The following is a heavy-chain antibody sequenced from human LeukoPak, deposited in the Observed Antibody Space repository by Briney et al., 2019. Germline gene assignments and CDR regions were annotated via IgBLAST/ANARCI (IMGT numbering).Heavy chain of an antibody. CDR3: VIRRLVPGGFDY. Sequence: GGSLRLSCAASGFTFSSNSMNWVRQAPGKGLEWVSYISSSSSTIYYADSVKGRFTISRDNAKNSLYLQMNGLRDEDTAVYYCVIRRLVPGGFDYWGQGTLVTVSS. J-gene: IGHJ4*02. V-gene: IGHV3-48*02. D-gene: IGHD3-9*01. CDR2: ISSSSSTI. CDR1: GFTFSSNS.